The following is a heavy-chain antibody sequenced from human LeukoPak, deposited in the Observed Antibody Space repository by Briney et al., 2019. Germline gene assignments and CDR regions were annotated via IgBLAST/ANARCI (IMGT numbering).Heavy chain of an antibody. Sequence: PGGSLRLSCAASGFSLSSYAMSWVRQAPREGLEWVSAISSTDAGTYHADSVRGRFTTSRDNSKNTLYLEMNSLRAEDTAVYYCAKDIGSYYDYWGQGILVTVSS. J-gene: IGHJ4*02. CDR2: ISSTDAGT. D-gene: IGHD3-10*01. CDR1: GFSLSSYA. CDR3: AKDIGSYYDY. V-gene: IGHV3-23*01.